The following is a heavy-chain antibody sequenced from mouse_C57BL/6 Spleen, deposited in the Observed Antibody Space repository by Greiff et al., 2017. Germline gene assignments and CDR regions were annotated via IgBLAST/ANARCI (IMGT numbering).Heavy chain of an antibody. CDR1: GYTFTSYW. CDR2: IDPSDSET. V-gene: IGHV1-52*01. D-gene: IGHD1-1*01. J-gene: IGHJ1*03. Sequence: VQLQQPGAELVRPGSSVKLSCKASGYTFTSYWMPWVKQRPIQGLEWIGNIDPSDSETHYNQKFKDKATLTVDKSSSTAYMQLSSLTSEDSAVYYCARWTVVATDWYFDVWGTGTTVTVSS. CDR3: ARWTVVATDWYFDV.